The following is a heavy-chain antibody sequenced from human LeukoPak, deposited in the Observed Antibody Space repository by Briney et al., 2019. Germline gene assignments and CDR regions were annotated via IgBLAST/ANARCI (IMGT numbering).Heavy chain of an antibody. J-gene: IGHJ4*03. V-gene: IGHV1-46*01. CDR1: GYTFTSYY. D-gene: IGHD5-18*01. CDR3: ARGGVRTGIRLWEFGC. CDR2: INPSGGST. Sequence: AAVKYACKASGYTFTSYYMHWVRQPPGQGLEWMGIINPSGGSTSYAQKFQGRVTMTRDTSTSTVYVELSSLRSEDTAVYYCARGGVRTGIRLWEFGCWGHRILVSVSS.